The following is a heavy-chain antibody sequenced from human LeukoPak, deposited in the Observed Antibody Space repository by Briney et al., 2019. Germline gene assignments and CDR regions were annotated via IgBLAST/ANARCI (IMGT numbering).Heavy chain of an antibody. CDR2: IYYSGST. CDR1: GGSISSGGYY. CDR3: ARTTYCTNGVCYIDYFEY. Sequence: SQTLSLTCTVSGGSISSGGYYWSWIRQHPGKGLEWIGYIYYSGSTYYNPSLKSRVTISVDTSKNQFSLKLSSVTAADTAVYYCARTTYCTNGVCYIDYFEYWGQGTLVTVSS. D-gene: IGHD2-8*01. J-gene: IGHJ4*02. V-gene: IGHV4-31*03.